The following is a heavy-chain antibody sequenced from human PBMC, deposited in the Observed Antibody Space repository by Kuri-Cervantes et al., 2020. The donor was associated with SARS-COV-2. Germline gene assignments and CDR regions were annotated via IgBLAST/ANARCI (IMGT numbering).Heavy chain of an antibody. D-gene: IGHD1-26*01. J-gene: IGHJ1*01. Sequence: LSLTCAASGFTFSNYAIHWVRQAPGKGLEWVALISYDGSDKNYADSMKGRFTISRDNSKNTLYLQMNTLKTEDTAMFYCARDASYSGSYGSFQHWGQGTLVTVSS. CDR2: ISYDGSDK. CDR1: GFTFSNYA. V-gene: IGHV3-30*01. CDR3: ARDASYSGSYGSFQH.